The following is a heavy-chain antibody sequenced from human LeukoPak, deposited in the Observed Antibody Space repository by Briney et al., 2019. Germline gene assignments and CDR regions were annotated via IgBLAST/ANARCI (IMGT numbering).Heavy chain of an antibody. D-gene: IGHD3-22*01. J-gene: IGHJ4*02. CDR1: GSSLTELC. CDR3: ATTPYYYASGGSGYY. V-gene: IGHV1-24*01. Sequence: ASVKVSFKFSGSSLTELCMDMMRHAPGKGIEWMGGFEPEAGEPIYAHKVPGRDTMTEDKSTDTADMELSSLRSEDTAVYYYATTPYYYASGGSGYYWGQGTLLTVSS. CDR2: FEPEAGEP.